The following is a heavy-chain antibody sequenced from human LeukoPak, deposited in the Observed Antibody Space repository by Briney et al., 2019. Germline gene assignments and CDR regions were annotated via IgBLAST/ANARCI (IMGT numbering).Heavy chain of an antibody. D-gene: IGHD5-18*01. CDR3: ARVFLYRSSYGEYLDY. CDR1: GFTLTDYY. J-gene: IGHJ4*02. V-gene: IGHV3-11*04. Sequence: GGSLRLSCAVSGFTLTDYYMTWIRQAPGKGLEWVSYISSSGSLTFYADSVKGRFTISRDNAKNSLYLQMNSLRAEDTAVYYCARVFLYRSSYGEYLDYWGQGTLVTVSS. CDR2: ISSSGSLT.